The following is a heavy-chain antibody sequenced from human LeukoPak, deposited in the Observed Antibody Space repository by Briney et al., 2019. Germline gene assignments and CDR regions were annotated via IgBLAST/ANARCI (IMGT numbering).Heavy chain of an antibody. CDR3: ARGPGLYSSSFGYYFDY. CDR2: ISAYNGNT. CDR1: GYTFTSYG. J-gene: IGHJ4*02. V-gene: IGHV1-18*01. Sequence: ASVKVSCKASGYTFTSYGISWVRQAPGQGLEWMGWISAYNGNTNYAQKLQGRVTMTTDTSTSTAYMELRSLRSDDTAVYYCARGPGLYSSSFGYYFDYWGQGTLVTVSS. D-gene: IGHD6-6*01.